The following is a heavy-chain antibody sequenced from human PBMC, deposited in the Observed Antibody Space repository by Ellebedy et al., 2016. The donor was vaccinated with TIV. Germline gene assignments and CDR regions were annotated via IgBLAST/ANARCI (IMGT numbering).Heavy chain of an antibody. CDR3: ARDGFVGAYDY. CDR1: GCSISSYY. V-gene: IGHV4-59*01. CDR2: IYYSGST. D-gene: IGHD1-26*01. Sequence: MPSETLSLTCTVSGCSISSYYWRWIRQPPGKGLEWTGYIYYSGSTNYNPSLKSRVTISVDTSKNHFSLKLSSVTAADTAVYYCARDGFVGAYDYWGQGTLVTVSS. J-gene: IGHJ4*02.